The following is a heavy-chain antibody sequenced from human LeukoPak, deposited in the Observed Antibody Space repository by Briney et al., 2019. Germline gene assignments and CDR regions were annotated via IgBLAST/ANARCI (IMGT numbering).Heavy chain of an antibody. Sequence: PGGSLRLSCAASGFTLSSYSMNRVRQTPGKGLEWVSFISSTSSMIYYADSVKGRFTISRDNAKNPLFLQMNSLRADDTAVYYCARDLLVYGGWFDPWGQGTLVTVSS. V-gene: IGHV3-48*04. J-gene: IGHJ5*02. CDR1: GFTLSSYS. D-gene: IGHD1-14*01. CDR3: ARDLLVYGGWFDP. CDR2: ISSTSSMI.